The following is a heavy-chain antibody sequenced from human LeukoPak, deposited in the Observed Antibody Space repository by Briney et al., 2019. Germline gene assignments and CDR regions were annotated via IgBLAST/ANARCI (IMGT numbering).Heavy chain of an antibody. CDR2: ISYDGSNK. J-gene: IGHJ3*02. D-gene: IGHD2-2*01. CDR3: ARDGGRYCSSTSCSSDAFDI. CDR1: GFTFSSYA. V-gene: IGHV3-30-3*01. Sequence: GRSLRLSCAASGFTFSSYAMHWVRQAPGKGLEWVAVISYDGSNKYYADSVKGRFTISRDNSKNTMYLQMNSLRAEDTAVYYCARDGGRYCSSTSCSSDAFDIWGQGTMVTVSS.